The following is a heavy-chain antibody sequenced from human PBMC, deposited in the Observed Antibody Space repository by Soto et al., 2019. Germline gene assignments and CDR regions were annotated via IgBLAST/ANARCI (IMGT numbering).Heavy chain of an antibody. Sequence: GGSLRLSCAASGFTFSSYAMSWVRQAPGKGLEWVSAISGSGGSTYYADSVKGRFTISRDNSKNTLYLQMNSLRAEDTAVYYCATTCSRIVKCIAAAGADFQHWGQGTLVTVSS. CDR2: ISGSGGST. CDR3: ATTCSRIVKCIAAAGADFQH. V-gene: IGHV3-23*01. CDR1: GFTFSSYA. D-gene: IGHD6-13*01. J-gene: IGHJ1*01.